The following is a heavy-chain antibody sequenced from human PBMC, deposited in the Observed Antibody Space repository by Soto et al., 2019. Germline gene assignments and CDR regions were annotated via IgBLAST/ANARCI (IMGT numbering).Heavy chain of an antibody. CDR1: GGSISSYY. Sequence: PSETLSLTCTVSGGSISSYYWSWIRQPPGKGLEWIGYIYYSGSTNYNPSLKSRVTISVDTSKNQFSLKLSSVTAADTAVYYCARRWGRSFDYWGQGILVTLSS. V-gene: IGHV4-59*08. CDR2: IYYSGST. CDR3: ARRWGRSFDY. J-gene: IGHJ4*02. D-gene: IGHD7-27*01.